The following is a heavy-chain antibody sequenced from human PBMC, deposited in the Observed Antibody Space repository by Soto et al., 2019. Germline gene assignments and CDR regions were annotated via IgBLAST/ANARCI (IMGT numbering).Heavy chain of an antibody. Sequence: VASVKVSCKASGYTFTSYGISWVRQAPGQGLEWMGWISAYNGNTNYAQKLQGRVTMTTDTSTSTAYMELRSLRSDDTAVYYCARQPPLVVAPTGTYYYYYMDVWGKGTTVTVSS. V-gene: IGHV1-18*01. CDR1: GYTFTSYG. D-gene: IGHD2-21*01. J-gene: IGHJ6*03. CDR2: ISAYNGNT. CDR3: ARQPPLVVAPTGTYYYYYMDV.